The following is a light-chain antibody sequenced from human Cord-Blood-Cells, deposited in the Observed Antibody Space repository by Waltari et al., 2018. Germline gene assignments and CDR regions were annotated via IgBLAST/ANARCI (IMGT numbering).Light chain of an antibody. CDR1: RSDVGGYNY. Sequence: QSALTQPRSVSGSPGQIVPISCTGTRSDVGGYNYVSWYQQHPGKAPKLMIYDVSKRPSGVPDRFSGSKSGNTASLTISGLQAEDEADYYCCSYAGSYTLVFGGGTKLTVL. J-gene: IGLJ3*02. CDR3: CSYAGSYTLV. V-gene: IGLV2-11*01. CDR2: DVS.